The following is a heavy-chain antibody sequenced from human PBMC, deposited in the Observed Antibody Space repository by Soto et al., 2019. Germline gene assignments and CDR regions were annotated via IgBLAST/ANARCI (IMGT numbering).Heavy chain of an antibody. CDR1: GYTFTSYA. J-gene: IGHJ4*02. CDR2: INAGNGNT. V-gene: IGHV1-3*01. Sequence: ASVKVSCKASGYTFTSYAMHWVRQAPGQRLEWMGWINAGNGNTKYSQKFQGRVTITRDTSASTAYMELSSLRSEDTAVYYCARRGTYATWDYFDDWGQGTLVTVAS. CDR3: ARRGTYATWDYFDD. D-gene: IGHD1-1*01.